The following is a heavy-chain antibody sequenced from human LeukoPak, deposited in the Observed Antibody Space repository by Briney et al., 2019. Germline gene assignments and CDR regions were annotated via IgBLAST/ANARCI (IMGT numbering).Heavy chain of an antibody. J-gene: IGHJ6*03. Sequence: GGSLRLSCAASGFTFSGSAMHWVRQASGKGLEWVGRIRSKANSYATAYAASVKGRFTISRDDSKNTAYLQMNSLKTEDTAVYYCTRQLGGYSYGPGGSYYYYYMDVWGKGTTVTVSS. CDR1: GFTFSGSA. V-gene: IGHV3-73*01. D-gene: IGHD5-18*01. CDR2: IRSKANSYAT. CDR3: TRQLGGYSYGPGGSYYYYYMDV.